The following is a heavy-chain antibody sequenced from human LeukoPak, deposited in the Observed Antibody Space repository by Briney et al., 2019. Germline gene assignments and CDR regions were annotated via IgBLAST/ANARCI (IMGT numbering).Heavy chain of an antibody. CDR2: INPNSAGT. V-gene: IGHV1-2*02. Sequence: ASVTVSFTSSGYTFNDYYMHWVRQAPGQGLEWMGWINPNSAGTKYVQQFQGRVTMTRDTSISTAYMELTSLRSDDTAVYYCAKPRAGDRDAFDIWGQGTMVSVSS. J-gene: IGHJ3*02. D-gene: IGHD2-21*02. CDR1: GYTFNDYY. CDR3: AKPRAGDRDAFDI.